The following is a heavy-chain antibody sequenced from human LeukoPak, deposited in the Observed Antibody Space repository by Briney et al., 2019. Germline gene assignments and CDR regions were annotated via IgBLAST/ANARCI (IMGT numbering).Heavy chain of an antibody. V-gene: IGHV3-23*01. J-gene: IGHJ6*02. Sequence: GGSLRLSCAASGFTFSSYAMSWVRQAPGKGLEWVSSIGGSDGGTYYADSVKGRFTLSRDNSKNTLSLQMNSLRADDTAVYYCAKGTVGMGVWGPGTTVTVPS. CDR2: IGGSDGGT. CDR1: GFTFSSYA. CDR3: AKGTVGMGV.